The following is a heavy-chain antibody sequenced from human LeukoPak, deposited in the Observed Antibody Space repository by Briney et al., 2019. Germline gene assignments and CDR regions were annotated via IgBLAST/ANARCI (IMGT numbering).Heavy chain of an antibody. J-gene: IGHJ4*02. D-gene: IGHD5-18*01. CDR2: ISEKSGTI. Sequence: PGGSLRLSCAASGFTFDVYAMHWVRQAPGEGLEWFSGISEKSGTIDYAASVRGLFTITRDNSKTTLYQQMNSRIAEDTVVYYWTKYHSVDTAMVSPSDYWGQGTLVTVSS. V-gene: IGHV3-9*01. CDR1: GFTFDVYA. CDR3: TKYHSVDTAMVSPSDY.